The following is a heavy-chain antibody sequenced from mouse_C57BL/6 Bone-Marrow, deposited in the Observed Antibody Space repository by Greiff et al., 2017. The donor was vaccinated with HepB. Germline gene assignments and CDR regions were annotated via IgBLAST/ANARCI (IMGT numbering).Heavy chain of an antibody. V-gene: IGHV7-3*01. Sequence: EVQLVESGGGLVQPGGSLSLSCAASGFTFTDYYMSWVRQPPGKALEWLGFIRNKANGYTTEYSASVKGRFTISRDNSQSILYLQMNALRAEDSATYYCARGLYYNINFDYWGQGTTLTVSS. J-gene: IGHJ2*01. CDR3: ARGLYYNINFDY. D-gene: IGHD2-1*01. CDR2: IRNKANGYTT. CDR1: GFTFTDYY.